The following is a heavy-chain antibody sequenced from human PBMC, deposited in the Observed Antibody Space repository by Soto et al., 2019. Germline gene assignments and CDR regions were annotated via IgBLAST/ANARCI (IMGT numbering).Heavy chain of an antibody. J-gene: IGHJ4*02. CDR2: IIPIFGTA. Sequence: QVQLVQSGAEVKKPGSSVKVSCKASGGTFSSYAISWVRQAPGQGLEWMGGIIPIFGTANYAPKFQGRVTITADESTSTAYLEQSSLRSEDTAEYYWARLPDYKVENLDYWGQGTLVTVSS. D-gene: IGHD4-4*01. CDR1: GGTFSSYA. V-gene: IGHV1-69*01. CDR3: ARLPDYKVENLDY.